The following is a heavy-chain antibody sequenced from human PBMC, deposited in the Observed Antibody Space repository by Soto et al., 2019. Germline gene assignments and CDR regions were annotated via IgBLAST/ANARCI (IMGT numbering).Heavy chain of an antibody. D-gene: IGHD1-26*01. CDR1: GGSDSGGSYY. CDR3: ARDLVRGSYSYYYYGMDV. V-gene: IGHV4-61*01. CDR2: IYSSGST. J-gene: IGHJ6*02. Sequence: PSETMSPTCPVSGGSDSGGSYYWSWIRQPPWKGLEWIGYIYSSGSTNYNPSLKSRVTISVDTSKNQFSLKLSSVTAADTAVYYCARDLVRGSYSYYYYGMDVWGQGTTGTVSS.